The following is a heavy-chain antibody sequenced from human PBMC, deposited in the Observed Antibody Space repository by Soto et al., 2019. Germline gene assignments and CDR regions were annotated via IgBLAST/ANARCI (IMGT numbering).Heavy chain of an antibody. CDR1: GYTFTRSG. J-gene: IGHJ6*02. Sequence: QVQLVQSGAEVKKPGASVKVFCKASGYTFTRSGISWARKAPGQGPEWMGRISSYNGETNYAQTFQGRVTMTTNTSTSTAYMEPRSMRSDDPAVYYCAREGVAPYYYYGIDIWGQGNPVTVSS. CDR2: ISSYNGET. CDR3: AREGVAPYYYYGIDI. V-gene: IGHV1-18*01. D-gene: IGHD5-12*01.